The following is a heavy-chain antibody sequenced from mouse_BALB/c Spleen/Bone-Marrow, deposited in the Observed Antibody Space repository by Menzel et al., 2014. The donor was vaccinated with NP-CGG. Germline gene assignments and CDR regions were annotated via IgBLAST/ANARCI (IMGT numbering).Heavy chain of an antibody. CDR2: ISSGSSTI. Sequence: EVKLVESGGGLVQPGGSRKLSCAASGFTFSSFAMHWVRQAPEKGLEWVAYISSGSSTIYYADTVMGRFTISRDNPKNTLFLQMTRLRSEDTAMYYCARSGSSSGYFDYWGQGAPLTVSS. V-gene: IGHV5-17*02. J-gene: IGHJ2*01. D-gene: IGHD1-1*01. CDR1: GFTFSSFA. CDR3: ARSGSSSGYFDY.